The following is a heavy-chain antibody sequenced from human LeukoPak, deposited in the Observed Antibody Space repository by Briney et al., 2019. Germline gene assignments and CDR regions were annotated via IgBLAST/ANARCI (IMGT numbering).Heavy chain of an antibody. J-gene: IGHJ1*01. CDR2: IFWDDDK. CDR1: GFSLSTSGVG. V-gene: IGHV2-5*02. CDR3: THSGGIVVVTSEDEYFLH. D-gene: IGHD2-21*02. Sequence: SGPTLVKPTQTLTLTCTFSGFSLSTSGVGVGWIRQPPGKALEWLALIFWDDDKRYNPSLESRLSITKDTSKDQVVLTMTNMDPADTATYYCTHSGGIVVVTSEDEYFLHWGQGSLVIVSS.